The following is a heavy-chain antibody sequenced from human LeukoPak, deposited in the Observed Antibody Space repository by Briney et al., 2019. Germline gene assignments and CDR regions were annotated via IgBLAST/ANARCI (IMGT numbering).Heavy chain of an antibody. J-gene: IGHJ4*02. CDR1: GYTFTGYY. Sequence: VASVKVSCKASGYTFTGYYMHWVRQAPGQGLEWMGWIDPNSGGTNYAQKFQSMVTMTRDTSISTAYMELSRLRSDDTAVYYCARDWKRGQWLALFWGQGTLVTVSS. CDR2: IDPNSGGT. V-gene: IGHV1-2*02. CDR3: ARDWKRGQWLALF. D-gene: IGHD6-19*01.